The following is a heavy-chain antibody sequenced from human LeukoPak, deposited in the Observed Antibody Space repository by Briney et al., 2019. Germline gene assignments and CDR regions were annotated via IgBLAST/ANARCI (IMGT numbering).Heavy chain of an antibody. Sequence: PGRSLSLSCAASGFTFSFYGMHWVRQAPGKGLEWVAVISYDGSKKADSVKGRFTISRDNSKNTLYLQMTSLRAEDTAVYYCARDSSDYWGQGTLVTVSS. CDR2: ISYDGSKK. V-gene: IGHV3-30*19. CDR3: ARDSSDY. J-gene: IGHJ4*02. CDR1: GFTFSFYG.